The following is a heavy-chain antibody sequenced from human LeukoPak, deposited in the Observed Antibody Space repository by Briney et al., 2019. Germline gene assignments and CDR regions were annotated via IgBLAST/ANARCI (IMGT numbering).Heavy chain of an antibody. J-gene: IGHJ4*02. Sequence: SVKVSCKASGGSFSSYAISWVRQAPGQGLEWMGGIIPIFGTANYAQKFQGRVTITTDESTSTAYMELSSLRSEDTAVYYCAIAHSSGWYRGLGYFDYWGQGTLVTVSS. CDR3: AIAHSSGWYRGLGYFDY. D-gene: IGHD6-19*01. V-gene: IGHV1-69*05. CDR2: IIPIFGTA. CDR1: GGSFSSYA.